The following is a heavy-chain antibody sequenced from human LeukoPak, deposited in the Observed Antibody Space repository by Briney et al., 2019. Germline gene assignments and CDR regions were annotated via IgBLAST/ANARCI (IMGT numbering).Heavy chain of an antibody. D-gene: IGHD1/OR15-1a*01. CDR1: GGTFSSYA. V-gene: IGHV1-69*13. Sequence: SVKVYCKASGGTFSSYAISWVRQSPGQGLEWMGGIIPIFGTANYAQKFQGRVTITADESTSTAYMELSSLRSEDTAVYYCARSLENSHYYYGMDVWGQGTTVTVSS. CDR3: ARSLENSHYYYGMDV. CDR2: IIPIFGTA. J-gene: IGHJ6*02.